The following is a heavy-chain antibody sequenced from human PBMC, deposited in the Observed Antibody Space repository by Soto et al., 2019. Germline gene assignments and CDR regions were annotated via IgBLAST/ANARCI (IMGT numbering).Heavy chain of an antibody. J-gene: IGHJ4*02. CDR3: ASRGYNYVSTPFYFDC. CDR1: VAPSAVVTG. CDR2: VYHGGSA. Sequence: PSETLPSPALFLVAPSAVVTGGVGSASPPGKGLEWIGEVYHGGSASYNPSLKSRVTMSVDKSKNQFSLKLTSVTAADTAVYLCASRGYNYVSTPFYFDCWGLGTLVTVSS. V-gene: IGHV4-4*02. D-gene: IGHD5-18*01.